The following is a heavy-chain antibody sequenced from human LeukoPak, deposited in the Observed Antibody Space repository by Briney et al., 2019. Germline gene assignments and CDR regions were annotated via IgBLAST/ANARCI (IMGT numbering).Heavy chain of an antibody. CDR3: ARQRRAVTTSARIYGMDV. J-gene: IGHJ6*02. CDR2: INPNSGGT. D-gene: IGHD4-17*01. V-gene: IGHV1-2*02. Sequence: ASVKVSCTASGYTFTGYYMHWVRQAPGQGLEWMGWINPNSGGTNYAQKFQGRVTMTRDTSISTAYMELSRLRSDDTAVYYCARQRRAVTTSARIYGMDVWGQGTTVTVSS. CDR1: GYTFTGYY.